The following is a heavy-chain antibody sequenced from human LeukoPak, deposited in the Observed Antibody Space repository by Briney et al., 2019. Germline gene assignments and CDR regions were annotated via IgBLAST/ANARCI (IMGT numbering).Heavy chain of an antibody. V-gene: IGHV3-30*18. D-gene: IGHD3-22*01. CDR3: AKDFDSSGYNYFDY. CDR2: ISYDGSNK. Sequence: GGSLRLSCAASGFTFSSYGMHWVRQAPGKGLEWVAVISYDGSNKHYADSVKGRFTISRDNSKNTLYLQMNSLRAEDTAVYYCAKDFDSSGYNYFDYWGQGTLVTVSS. CDR1: GFTFSSYG. J-gene: IGHJ4*02.